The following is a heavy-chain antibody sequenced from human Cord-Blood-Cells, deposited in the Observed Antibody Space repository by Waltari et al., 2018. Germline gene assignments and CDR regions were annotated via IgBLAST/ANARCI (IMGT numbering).Heavy chain of an antibody. CDR2: ISYDGSNK. J-gene: IGHJ6*03. CDR1: GFTFSSYA. V-gene: IGHV3-30-3*01. Sequence: QVQLVESGGGVVQPGRSLRLSCAASGFTFSSYAMPWVRQAPGKGLGWVAVISYDGSNKYYADSVKGRFTISRDNSKNTLYLQMNSLRAEDTAVYYCARGGRSYYYYYYYMDVWGKGTTVTVSS. CDR3: ARGGRSYYYYYYYMDV. D-gene: IGHD1-26*01.